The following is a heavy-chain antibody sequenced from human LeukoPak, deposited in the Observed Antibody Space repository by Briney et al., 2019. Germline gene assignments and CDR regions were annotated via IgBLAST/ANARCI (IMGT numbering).Heavy chain of an antibody. J-gene: IGHJ4*02. D-gene: IGHD2/OR15-2a*01. CDR1: GASVGDYS. CDR3: AVDNRDF. V-gene: IGHV4-4*07. CDR2: IYTSGNT. Sequence: SETLSLTCTVSGASVGDYSWSWIRQAAGKGLEWLGRIYTSGNTIYNPSPQSRVTISVDVSKNQFSLRLISMTAADTGIYYCAVDNRDFWGQGTLVTVSS.